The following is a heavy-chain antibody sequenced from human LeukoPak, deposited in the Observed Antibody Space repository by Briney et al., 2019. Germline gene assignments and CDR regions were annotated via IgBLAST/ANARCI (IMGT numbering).Heavy chain of an antibody. J-gene: IGHJ6*02. Sequence: PGGPLRLSCAASGFTFDDYAMHWVRQAPGKGLEWVSGISWNSGSIGYADSVKGRFTISRDNAKNSLYLQMNSLRAEDTALYYCGKEIVAAAGHYYYYGMDVWGRGTTVTVSS. CDR3: GKEIVAAAGHYYYYGMDV. D-gene: IGHD6-13*01. V-gene: IGHV3-9*01. CDR1: GFTFDDYA. CDR2: ISWNSGSI.